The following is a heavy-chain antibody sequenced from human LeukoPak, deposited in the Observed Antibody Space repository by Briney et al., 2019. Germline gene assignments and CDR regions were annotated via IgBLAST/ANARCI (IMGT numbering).Heavy chain of an antibody. V-gene: IGHV3-53*01. Sequence: PGGSLRLSCEASGSTLSDNYMSWVRQAPGKGLEWISVVYRGGGTHYADSVKGRFTMSRDTSRNTLYLQMSDLRDEDTAVYFCAWPSESSGYSFKYWGQGTLVTVSS. J-gene: IGHJ4*02. D-gene: IGHD3-22*01. CDR1: GSTLSDNY. CDR3: AWPSESSGYSFKY. CDR2: VYRGGGT.